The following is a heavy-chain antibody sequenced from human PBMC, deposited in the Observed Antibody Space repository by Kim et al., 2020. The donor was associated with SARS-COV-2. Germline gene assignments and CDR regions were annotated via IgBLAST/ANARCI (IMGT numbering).Heavy chain of an antibody. CDR2: MSYDGKNK. D-gene: IGHD7-27*01. CDR3: AKDLVSGETDFYGMDV. J-gene: IGHJ6*02. V-gene: IGHV3-30*18. CDR1: GFTFSSYG. Sequence: GGSLRLSCAASGFTFSSYGLYWVRQAPGKGQEWVAVMSYDGKNKYYVESVKGRFTISRDNSNNTLYLQMNNLRAEDTAMYYCAKDLVSGETDFYGMDVWGQGTTVIVSS.